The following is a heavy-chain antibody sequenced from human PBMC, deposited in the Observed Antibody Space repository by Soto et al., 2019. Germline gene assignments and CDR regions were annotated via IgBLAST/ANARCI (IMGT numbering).Heavy chain of an antibody. CDR3: NKYSGSLSIPAA. D-gene: IGHD1-26*01. Sequence: GGSLRLSCAASGFTFSGYWMHWVRQAPGKGLVWVSRIDNDGSSTTYADSVKGRFTISRDNAKNTLYLQMNSLTAEDTAMYYCNKYSGSLSIPAALGPGTLVTVSS. J-gene: IGHJ5*02. CDR2: IDNDGSST. CDR1: GFTFSGYW. V-gene: IGHV3-74*01.